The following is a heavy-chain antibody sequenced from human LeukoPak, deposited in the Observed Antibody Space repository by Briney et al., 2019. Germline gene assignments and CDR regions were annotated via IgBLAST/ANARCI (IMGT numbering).Heavy chain of an antibody. CDR3: ARVEGFDY. D-gene: IGHD3-3*01. V-gene: IGHV3-30-3*01. CDR1: GFTFSSYA. CDR2: ISYDGSNK. Sequence: GRSLRLSCAASGFTFSSYAMHWVRQAPGKGLEWVAVISYDGSNKYYADSVKGRFTIPRDNSKNTLYLQMNSLRAEDTAVYYCARVEGFDYWGQGTLVTVSS. J-gene: IGHJ4*02.